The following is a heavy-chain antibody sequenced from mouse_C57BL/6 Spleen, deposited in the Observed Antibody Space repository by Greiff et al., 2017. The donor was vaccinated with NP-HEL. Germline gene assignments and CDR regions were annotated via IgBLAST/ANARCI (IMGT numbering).Heavy chain of an antibody. Sequence: EVQLVESGPELVKPGASVKISCKASGYSFTGYYMNWVKQSPEKSLEWIGEINPSTGGTTYNQKFKAKATLTVDKSSSTAYMQLKSLTSEDSAVYYCARKVFDGNWFAYWGQGTLVTVSA. CDR1: GYSFTGYY. J-gene: IGHJ3*01. V-gene: IGHV1-42*01. CDR3: ARKVFDGNWFAY. D-gene: IGHD2-1*01. CDR2: INPSTGGT.